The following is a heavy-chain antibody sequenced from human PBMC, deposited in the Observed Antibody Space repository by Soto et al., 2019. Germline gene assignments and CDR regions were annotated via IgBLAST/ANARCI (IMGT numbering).Heavy chain of an antibody. CDR3: ARDQYGITRTTLDY. D-gene: IGHD1-20*01. CDR1: GFTFTGHY. CDR2: ISAYNGNT. V-gene: IGHV1-18*04. Sequence: ASVKVSCKASGFTFTGHYIHWMRLAPGQGLEWMGWISAYNGNTNYAQTLQGRVTMTTDTSTSTAYMELRSLRSDDTAVYYCARDQYGITRTTLDYRGQGTLVTVSS. J-gene: IGHJ4*02.